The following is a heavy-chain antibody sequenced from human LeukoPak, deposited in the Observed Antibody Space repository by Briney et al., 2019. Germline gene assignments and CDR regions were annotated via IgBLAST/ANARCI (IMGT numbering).Heavy chain of an antibody. D-gene: IGHD6-13*01. V-gene: IGHV3-30-3*01. CDR3: AGYSSSWSSFDY. CDR1: GFTFSSNA. J-gene: IGHJ4*02. Sequence: GGSLRLSCSASGFTFSSNAMHWVRHAPGKGLEWVAVISYDGSKTYYADSVKDRFSISRDNSKNTLYLQMNSLRAEDTAVYYCAGYSSSWSSFDYWGQGTLVTVSS. CDR2: ISYDGSKT.